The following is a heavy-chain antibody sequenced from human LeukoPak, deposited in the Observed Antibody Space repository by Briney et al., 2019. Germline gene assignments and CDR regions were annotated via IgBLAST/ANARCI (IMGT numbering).Heavy chain of an antibody. J-gene: IGHJ4*02. Sequence: PSETLSLTCAVYGGSFSGYYWSWVRQAPGKGLEWVSAISNNGGYTYYADSVQGRFTISRDNSKSTLCLQMNSLRAEDTAVYYCARSSGGYFRYCDYWGQGTLVTVSS. D-gene: IGHD6-19*01. V-gene: IGHV3-23*01. CDR3: ARSSGGYFRYCDY. CDR2: ISNNGGYT. CDR1: GGSFSGYY.